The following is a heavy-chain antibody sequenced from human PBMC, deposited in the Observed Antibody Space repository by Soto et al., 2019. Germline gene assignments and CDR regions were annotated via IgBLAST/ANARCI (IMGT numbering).Heavy chain of an antibody. J-gene: IGHJ6*02. Sequence: SETLSLTCTVSGGSISSSSYYWGWIRQPPGKGLEWIGSIYYSGSTYYNPSLKSRVTISVDTSKNQFSLKLSSVTAADPAVYYCARPATYYYDSSDPDGSGGFYYGMDVWGQGTTVTVSS. V-gene: IGHV4-39*01. CDR2: IYYSGST. CDR3: ARPATYYYDSSDPDGSGGFYYGMDV. D-gene: IGHD3-22*01. CDR1: GGSISSSSYY.